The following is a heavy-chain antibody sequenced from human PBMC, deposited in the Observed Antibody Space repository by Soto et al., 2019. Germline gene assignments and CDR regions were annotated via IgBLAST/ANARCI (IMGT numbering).Heavy chain of an antibody. D-gene: IGHD6-19*01. J-gene: IGHJ4*02. CDR1: GFSFSGSA. CDR3: TRFAYISGWYFDY. Sequence: EVQLVQSGGGLVQPGGSLKLSCAASGFSFSGSAMHWVRQASGKGLEWVGRIRSKANSYATEYGASVKGRFTISRDDSKNTAYLQINSLETEDTAVYYCTRFAYISGWYFDYWGQGTLVTVSS. CDR2: IRSKANSYAT. V-gene: IGHV3-73*01.